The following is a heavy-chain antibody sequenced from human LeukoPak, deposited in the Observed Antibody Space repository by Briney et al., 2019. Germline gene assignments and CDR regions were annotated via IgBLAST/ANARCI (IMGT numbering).Heavy chain of an antibody. CDR2: INTNTGNP. Sequence: ASVKVSCKASGYTFTSYAMNWVRQAPGQGLEWMGWINTNTGNPTYAQGFAGRFVFSLDTSVSTAYLQISSLKAEDTAVYYCARVPSYSGSSRGWFDPWGQGTLVTVSS. D-gene: IGHD1-26*01. V-gene: IGHV7-4-1*02. CDR1: GYTFTSYA. CDR3: ARVPSYSGSSRGWFDP. J-gene: IGHJ5*02.